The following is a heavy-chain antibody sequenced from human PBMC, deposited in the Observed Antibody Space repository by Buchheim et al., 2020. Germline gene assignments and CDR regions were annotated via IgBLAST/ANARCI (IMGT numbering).Heavy chain of an antibody. CDR3: ARSEKLQLYYYYYGMDV. D-gene: IGHD5-18*01. V-gene: IGHV4-34*01. CDR1: GGSFSGYY. CDR2: INHSGST. J-gene: IGHJ6*02. Sequence: QVQLQQWGAGLLKPSETLSLTCAVYGGSFSGYYWSWIRQPPGKGLEWIGEINHSGSTNYNPSLKSRVTISVDTSKNQFSLKLSSVTAADTAVYYCARSEKLQLYYYYYGMDVWGQGTT.